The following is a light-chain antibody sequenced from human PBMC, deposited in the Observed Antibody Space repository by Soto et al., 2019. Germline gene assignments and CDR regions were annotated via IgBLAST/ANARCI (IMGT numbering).Light chain of an antibody. J-gene: IGKJ1*01. CDR3: LQYNNWPRT. Sequence: EIVMTQSPVTLSVSPGERATLSCRASQSVTRNLAWYQQKPAQTPRLLIYSASTRATGIPDRFSGSGSGTEFTLTIRSMQSEDFAVYYCLQYNNWPRTFGQGTKVDIK. V-gene: IGKV3-15*01. CDR2: SAS. CDR1: QSVTRN.